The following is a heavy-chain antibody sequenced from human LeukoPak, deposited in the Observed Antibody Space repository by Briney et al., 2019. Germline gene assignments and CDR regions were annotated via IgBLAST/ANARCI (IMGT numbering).Heavy chain of an antibody. J-gene: IGHJ4*02. CDR1: GFTFSSYA. Sequence: GGSQRLSCSASGFTFSSYAMHWVRQAPGKGLEYVSGIRSSGGTTYYADSVKGSFTISRDNSKNTLYLQMSSLRLEDTAVYYCVKDDHGDSPDWGQGTLVTVSS. CDR3: VKDDHGDSPD. CDR2: IRSSGGTT. V-gene: IGHV3-64D*09. D-gene: IGHD4-17*01.